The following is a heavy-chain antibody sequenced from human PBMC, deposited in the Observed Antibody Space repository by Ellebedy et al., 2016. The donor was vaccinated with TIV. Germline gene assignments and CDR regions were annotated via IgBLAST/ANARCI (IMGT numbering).Heavy chain of an antibody. CDR3: ARGYDYVWGSYRSYAFDI. D-gene: IGHD3-16*02. CDR2: ISGSGGST. V-gene: IGHV3-23*01. CDR1: GFTFSSYA. J-gene: IGHJ3*02. Sequence: GESLKISCAASGFTFSSYAMSWVRQAPGKGLEWVSGISGSGGSTYYADSVKGRLTISRDNSNNTLYLQMNSLRAEDTAVYYCARGYDYVWGSYRSYAFDIWGQGTMVTVSS.